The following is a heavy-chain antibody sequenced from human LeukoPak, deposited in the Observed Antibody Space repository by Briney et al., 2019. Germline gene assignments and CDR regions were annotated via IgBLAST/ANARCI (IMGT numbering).Heavy chain of an antibody. CDR3: ARVDYYDSSGYPKLTFDY. Sequence: SQTLSLPCTFSGGSLSSGNYYWSWIRQPPGKGLEWIGYIYYSGSTYYNPSLKSRVAISVDTSKNQFSLKLSSVTAADTAVYYCARVDYYDSSGYPKLTFDYWGQGTLVTVSS. V-gene: IGHV4-30-4*01. CDR2: IYYSGST. J-gene: IGHJ4*02. CDR1: GGSLSSGNYY. D-gene: IGHD3-22*01.